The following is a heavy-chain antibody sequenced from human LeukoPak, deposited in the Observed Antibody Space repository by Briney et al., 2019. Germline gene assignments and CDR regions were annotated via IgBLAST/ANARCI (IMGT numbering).Heavy chain of an antibody. CDR1: GYSFTTYW. D-gene: IGHD3-10*01. J-gene: IGHJ4*02. CDR2: IYPADSTA. Sequence: GESLKISCKASGYSFTTYWIGWVRQMPGKGLEWMGIIYPADSTAHYSPSFQGQVTISVDKSVNTAYLQWSRLKASDTAMYYCARQTKGSGSYYSSFDYWGQGTLVTVSS. CDR3: ARQTKGSGSYYSSFDY. V-gene: IGHV5-51*01.